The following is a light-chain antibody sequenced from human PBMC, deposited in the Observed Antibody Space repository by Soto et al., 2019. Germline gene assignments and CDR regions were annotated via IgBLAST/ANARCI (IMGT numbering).Light chain of an antibody. CDR3: QQYYNWPPLT. CDR1: QSVRSK. J-gene: IGKJ4*01. V-gene: IGKV3-15*01. Sequence: EIVMTQSPATLSVSPGERATLSCRASQSVRSKLAWYQQKPGPAPRLLIYGASTMATGIPARFSGSVSGTEFTLTISSLQSEDFAVYYCQQYYNWPPLTFGGGTKVDI. CDR2: GAS.